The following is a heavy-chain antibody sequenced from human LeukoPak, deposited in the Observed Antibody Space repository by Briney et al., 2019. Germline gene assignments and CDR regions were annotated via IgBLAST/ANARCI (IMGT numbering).Heavy chain of an antibody. CDR1: GGTFSSYA. J-gene: IGHJ4*02. D-gene: IGHD4-17*01. V-gene: IGHV1-2*02. CDR3: ARTTVTNLDFDY. Sequence: ASVKVSCKASGGTFSSYAISWVRQAPGQGLEWMGWINPNSGGTNYAQKFQGRVTMTRDTSISTAYMELSSLRSEDTAVYYCARTTVTNLDFDYWGQGTLVTVSS. CDR2: INPNSGGT.